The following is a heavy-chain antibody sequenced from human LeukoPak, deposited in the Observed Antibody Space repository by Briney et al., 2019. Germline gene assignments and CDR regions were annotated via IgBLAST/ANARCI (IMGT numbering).Heavy chain of an antibody. Sequence: GGSLRLSCAASGFTFSSYNMNWVRQAPGKGLEWVSSITSSSNYIYYADSVKGRFTISRDNAKNSLYLQMNSLRAEDTTVYYCARDCWDYGSGSYCGIDYWGQGTLVTVSS. J-gene: IGHJ4*02. CDR2: ITSSSNYI. V-gene: IGHV3-21*03. CDR1: GFTFSSYN. D-gene: IGHD3-10*01. CDR3: ARDCWDYGSGSYCGIDY.